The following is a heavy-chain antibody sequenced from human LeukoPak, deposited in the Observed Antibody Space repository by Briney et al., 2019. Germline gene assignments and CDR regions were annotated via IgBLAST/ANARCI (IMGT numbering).Heavy chain of an antibody. CDR1: GGSISSYY. J-gene: IGHJ6*03. CDR2: VYTSGIT. CDR3: ARDKHYYYMDV. V-gene: IGHV4-4*07. Sequence: PSETLSLTCTVSGGSISSYYWSWIRQPAGKGLEWIGRVYTSGITNYNPSLKGRATMSVDTSKNQLSLRLSSVTAADTAVYYCARDKHYYYMDVWGKGTTVTISS.